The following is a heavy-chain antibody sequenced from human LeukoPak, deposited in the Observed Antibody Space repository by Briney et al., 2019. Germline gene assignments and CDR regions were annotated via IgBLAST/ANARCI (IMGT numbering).Heavy chain of an antibody. V-gene: IGHV3-30*18. Sequence: GGSLRLSCAASGFTFSSYGMHWVRQAPGKGLEWVAVISYDGSNKYYADSVKGRFTISRDNSKNTLYLQMNSLRAEDTAVYYCAKVALIVAGTDYFDYWGQGALVTVSS. J-gene: IGHJ4*02. CDR3: AKVALIVAGTDYFDY. CDR1: GFTFSSYG. D-gene: IGHD6-25*01. CDR2: ISYDGSNK.